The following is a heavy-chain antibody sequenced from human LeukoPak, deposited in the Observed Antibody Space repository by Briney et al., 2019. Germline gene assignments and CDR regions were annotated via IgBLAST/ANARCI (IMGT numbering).Heavy chain of an antibody. CDR1: GGSFSGYY. Sequence: TSETLSLTCAVYGGSFSGYYWSWIRQPPGKGLEWIGEINHSGSTNYNPSLKSRVTISVDTSKNQFSLKLSSVTAADTAVYYCARAARDYYGSGSYALSAWSFDYWGQGTLVTVSS. CDR2: INHSGST. D-gene: IGHD3-10*01. J-gene: IGHJ4*02. V-gene: IGHV4-34*01. CDR3: ARAARDYYGSGSYALSAWSFDY.